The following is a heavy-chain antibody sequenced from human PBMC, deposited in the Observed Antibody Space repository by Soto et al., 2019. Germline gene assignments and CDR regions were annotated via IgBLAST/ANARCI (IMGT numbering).Heavy chain of an antibody. V-gene: IGHV4-39*01. CDR3: ARHAGSSGWGYYYYGMDV. D-gene: IGHD6-19*01. J-gene: IGHJ6*02. Sequence: SETLSLTCTVSGGSISSSSYYWGWVRQPPGKGLEWIGSIYYSGSTYYNPSLKSRVTISVDTSKNQFSLKLSSVTAADTAVYYCARHAGSSGWGYYYYGMDVWGQGTTVTVSS. CDR1: GGSISSSSYY. CDR2: IYYSGST.